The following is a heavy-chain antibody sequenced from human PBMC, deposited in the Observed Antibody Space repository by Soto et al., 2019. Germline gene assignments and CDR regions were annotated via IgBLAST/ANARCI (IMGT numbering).Heavy chain of an antibody. J-gene: IGHJ6*02. V-gene: IGHV5-51*01. CDR3: ARRLKDDSGTSPYSSAFDV. D-gene: IGHD3-3*01. Sequence: GESLKISCQASGYTFSKYWIAWVRQMPGKVLEYVGIVYPGDADTRYSPSFQGQVTISVDTSTSTAYMQWNSLKASDSAMYYCARRLKDDSGTSPYSSAFDVWGRGTTVTVSS. CDR1: GYTFSKYW. CDR2: VYPGDADT.